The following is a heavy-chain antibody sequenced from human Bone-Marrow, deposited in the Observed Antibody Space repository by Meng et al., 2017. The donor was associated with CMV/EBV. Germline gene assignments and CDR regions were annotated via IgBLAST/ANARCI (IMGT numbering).Heavy chain of an antibody. V-gene: IGHV4-34*01. J-gene: IGHJ6*02. D-gene: IGHD2/OR15-2a*01. Sequence: SETRSLTCPVYGDSSSTNCWNWVRQPPGRGLEWIGEINNKASTNYNPSLRSRVTMSVDTSKNQFSLKLTSVTAADAAVYCCARSNYCNTLPCSLLRADYYYGLDVWGQGTTVTVSS. CDR3: ARSNYCNTLPCSLLRADYYYGLDV. CDR1: GDSSSTNC. CDR2: INNKAST.